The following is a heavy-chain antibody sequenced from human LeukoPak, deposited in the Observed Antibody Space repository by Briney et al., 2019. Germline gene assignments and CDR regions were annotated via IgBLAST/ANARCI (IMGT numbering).Heavy chain of an antibody. Sequence: SETLSLTCTVSGDSISSYYWSWIRQPPGKGLEWIGYIYYRGSANYNPSLKSRLTISVDTSKNQFSLKLSSVTAADTAVYYCASLHQVRGLTVFDYWGQGALVTVSS. V-gene: IGHV4-59*12. CDR2: IYYRGSA. J-gene: IGHJ4*02. CDR3: ASLHQVRGLTVFDY. CDR1: GDSISSYY. D-gene: IGHD3-10*01.